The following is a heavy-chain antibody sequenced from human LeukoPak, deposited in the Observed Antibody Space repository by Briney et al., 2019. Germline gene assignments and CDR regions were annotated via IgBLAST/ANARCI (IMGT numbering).Heavy chain of an antibody. Sequence: SETLSLTCTVSGGSISSYYWSWIRQPPGKGLEWIGYIYYSGSTNYNPSLKSRVTISVDTSKNQSSLKLSSVTAADTAVYYCARVGCSSTSCYYYYGMDVWGQGTTVTVSS. D-gene: IGHD2-2*01. CDR3: ARVGCSSTSCYYYYGMDV. CDR2: IYYSGST. CDR1: GGSISSYY. V-gene: IGHV4-59*01. J-gene: IGHJ6*02.